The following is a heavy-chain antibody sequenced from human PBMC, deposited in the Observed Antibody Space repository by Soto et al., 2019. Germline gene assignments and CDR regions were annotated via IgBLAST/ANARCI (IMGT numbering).Heavy chain of an antibody. D-gene: IGHD2-15*01. CDR1: KLTVGSSY. Sequence: GGSLRLSCAASKLTVGSSYMTWVRQAPGKGLEWVSVIYSSGLTYYADSVKGRFTISRDTSKNTLYLQMNTLRADDTAVYYCASSAGFCSGGSCYDYWGQGTLVTVSS. J-gene: IGHJ4*02. V-gene: IGHV3-53*01. CDR2: IYSSGLT. CDR3: ASSAGFCSGGSCYDY.